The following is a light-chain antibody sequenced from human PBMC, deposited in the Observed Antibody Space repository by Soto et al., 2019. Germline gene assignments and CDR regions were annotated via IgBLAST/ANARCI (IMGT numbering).Light chain of an antibody. V-gene: IGLV1-40*01. Sequence: QSALTQPPSVSGAPGQRVTISCTGSSPNIGAGYDVHWYQQLPGTAPKLLIYGNSNRPSGVPDRFSGSKSGTSASLAITGLRAEDDDDYYCQSYDSSLSGVVFGGGTKVTVL. CDR3: QSYDSSLSGVV. CDR2: GNS. J-gene: IGLJ2*01. CDR1: SPNIGAGYD.